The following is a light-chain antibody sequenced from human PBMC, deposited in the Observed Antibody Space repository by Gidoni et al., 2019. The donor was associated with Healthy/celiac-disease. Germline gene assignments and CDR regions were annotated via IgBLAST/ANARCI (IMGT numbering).Light chain of an antibody. CDR1: SSNIGAGYD. CDR3: QSYDSSLSGSKV. CDR2: GNS. V-gene: IGLV1-40*01. Sequence: QSVLTQPPSVAGAPGQRVPISCTGSSSNIGAGYDVHWFQQLPGTAPKLLIYGNSNRPSGVPDRFSGSKSGTSASLAITGLQAEDEADYHCQSYDSSLSGSKVFGGGTKLTVL. J-gene: IGLJ2*01.